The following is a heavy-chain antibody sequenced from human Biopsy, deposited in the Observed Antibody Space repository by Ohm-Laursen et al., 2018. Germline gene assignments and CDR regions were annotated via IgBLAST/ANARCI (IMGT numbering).Heavy chain of an antibody. D-gene: IGHD1-1*01. CDR1: GYTLTELS. V-gene: IGHV1-24*01. CDR3: AADINVWNVNY. J-gene: IGHJ4*02. CDR2: FAPENGKT. Sequence: ASVKVSCRVSGYTLTELSMHWVRQAPGKGLEWMGGFAPENGKTVYTQNFQARVSMTEDTSTDTAYMELRSLRSEDTAVYYCAADINVWNVNYWGQGTQVTVSS.